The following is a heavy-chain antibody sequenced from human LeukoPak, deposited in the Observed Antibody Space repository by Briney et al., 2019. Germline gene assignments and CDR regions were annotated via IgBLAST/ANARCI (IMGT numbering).Heavy chain of an antibody. V-gene: IGHV3-21*01. D-gene: IGHD3-10*01. CDR3: ARTGAFGWFGESPEALDY. J-gene: IGHJ4*02. CDR1: GFTFSSYS. CDR2: ISSSSSYI. Sequence: GGSLRLSCAASGFTFSSYSMNWVRQAPGKGLEWVSSISSSSSYIYYADSVKGRFTISRDNAKNSLYLQMNSLRAEDTAVYYCARTGAFGWFGESPEALDYWGQGTLVTVSS.